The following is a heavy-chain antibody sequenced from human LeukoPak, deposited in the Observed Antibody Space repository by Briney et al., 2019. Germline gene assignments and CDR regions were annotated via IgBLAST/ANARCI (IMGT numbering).Heavy chain of an antibody. Sequence: ASVKVSCKASGYTFTSYGISWVRQAPGQGLEWMGWISAYNGNTNYAQKLQGRVTMTTDTSTSTAYMELRSLRSDDTAVYYCARDTDRIIVTPPDYWGQGTLVTVSS. D-gene: IGHD2/OR15-2a*01. CDR3: ARDTDRIIVTPPDY. V-gene: IGHV1-18*01. CDR2: ISAYNGNT. CDR1: GYTFTSYG. J-gene: IGHJ4*02.